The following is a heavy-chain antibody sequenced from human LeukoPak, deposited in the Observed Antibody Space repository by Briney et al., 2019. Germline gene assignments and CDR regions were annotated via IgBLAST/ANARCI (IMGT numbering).Heavy chain of an antibody. CDR3: AKGSTYYDILTGYLEIDY. V-gene: IGHV3-23*01. CDR2: ISGSGGST. D-gene: IGHD3-9*01. J-gene: IGHJ4*02. CDR1: GFTFSSYA. Sequence: GGSLRLSCAASGFTFSSYAMSWVRQAPGKGLEWVSAISGSGGSTYYADSVKGRFTISRDNSKNTLYLQMNSLRAEDTAVYYCAKGSTYYDILTGYLEIDYWGQGTLVTVSS.